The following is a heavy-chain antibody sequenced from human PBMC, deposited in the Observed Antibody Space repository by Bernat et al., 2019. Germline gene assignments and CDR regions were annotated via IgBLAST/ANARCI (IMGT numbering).Heavy chain of an antibody. CDR1: GYTFTSYG. CDR2: ISAYNGNT. J-gene: IGHJ4*02. D-gene: IGHD3-9*01. V-gene: IGHV1-18*01. Sequence: QVQLVQSGAEVKKPGASVKVSCKASGYTFTSYGISWVRQAPGQGLEWMGWISAYNGNTNYAQKLQGRVTMTTDTSTSTAYMELRSLRSDDTAVYYCARDAYPPYYDILTGYYSASGGDYWGQGTLVTVSS. CDR3: ARDAYPPYYDILTGYYSASGGDY.